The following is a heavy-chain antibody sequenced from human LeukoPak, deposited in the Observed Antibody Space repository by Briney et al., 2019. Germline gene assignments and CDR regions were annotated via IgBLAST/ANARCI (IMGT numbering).Heavy chain of an antibody. V-gene: IGHV4-4*07. CDR1: AGSISSYY. CDR3: AREDIIVVLAATVGYFQL. Sequence: KPSETLSLTCTVSAGSISSYYWSSIRQPAGKGLEWIGRIYTSGTTNYNHSLKSRVTMSVDTSKNQFSLKLSSVTAADTAVYYCAREDIIVVLAATVGYFQLWGQGTLDTVSS. D-gene: IGHD2-15*01. CDR2: IYTSGTT. J-gene: IGHJ1*01.